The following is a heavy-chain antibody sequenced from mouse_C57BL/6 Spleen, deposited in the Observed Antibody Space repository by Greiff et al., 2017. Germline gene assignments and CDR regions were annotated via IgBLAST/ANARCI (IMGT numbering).Heavy chain of an antibody. CDR1: GFTFSDAW. CDR2: IRNKANNHAT. J-gene: IGHJ3*01. V-gene: IGHV6-6*01. D-gene: IGHD2-4*01. CDR3: TRGYDYGPFAY. Sequence: EVQLQESGGGLVQPGGSMKLSCAASGFTFSDAWMDWVRQSPEKGLEWVAEIRNKANNHATYYAESVKGRLTISRDDSKSSVYLQMNSLRAEDTGIYYCTRGYDYGPFAYWGQGTLVTVSA.